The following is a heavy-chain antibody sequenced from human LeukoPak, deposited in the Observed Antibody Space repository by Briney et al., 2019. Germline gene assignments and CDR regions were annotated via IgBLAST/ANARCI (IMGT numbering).Heavy chain of an antibody. J-gene: IGHJ6*02. CDR3: ARGYWAYGMDV. V-gene: IGHV6-1*01. Sequence: SQTLPLTCAISGDSVSITTTAWNWTRQSPSRGLEWLGRTYYTSKWITDYAVSVKGRITVNPNTSNNQFSLQLNSVTPEDTAVYYCARGYWAYGMDVWGPGTTVTVSS. D-gene: IGHD6-13*01. CDR2: TYYTSKWIT. CDR1: GDSVSITTTA.